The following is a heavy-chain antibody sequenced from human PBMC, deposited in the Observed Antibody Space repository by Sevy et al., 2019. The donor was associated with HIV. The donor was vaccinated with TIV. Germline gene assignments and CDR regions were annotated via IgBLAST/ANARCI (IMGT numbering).Heavy chain of an antibody. CDR2: ISWSSGNI. CDR1: GFTFDDYT. V-gene: IGHV3-9*01. Sequence: GGSLRLSCAASGFTFDDYTMNWVRQAPGKGLEWVSGISWSSGNIAYADSVEGRFTISRDNAKNSLYLQMNSLRVEDTALYYCVRDRSVSYSFDYWGQGTLVTVS. D-gene: IGHD1-26*01. CDR3: VRDRSVSYSFDY. J-gene: IGHJ4*02.